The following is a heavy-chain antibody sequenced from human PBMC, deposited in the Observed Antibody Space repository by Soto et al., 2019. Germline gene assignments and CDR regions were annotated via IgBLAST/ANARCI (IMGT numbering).Heavy chain of an antibody. J-gene: IGHJ5*02. D-gene: IGHD3-10*01. V-gene: IGHV4-38-2*01. CDR2: IYHGGST. Sequence: SETLSLTCAVSGYSISSGYYWGWLRQPPGKGLEWIGSIYHGGSTYYNPSLKSRVTISVDTSKNQFSLRLSSVTAADTAVYYCARRTPLYASESSRFDPWGQGALVTVSS. CDR3: ARRTPLYASESSRFDP. CDR1: GYSISSGYY.